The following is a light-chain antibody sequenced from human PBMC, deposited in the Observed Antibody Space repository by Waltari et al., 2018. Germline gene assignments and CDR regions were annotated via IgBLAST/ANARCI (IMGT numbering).Light chain of an antibody. V-gene: IGKV1-5*03. CDR2: KAS. CDR3: QQYNESPYT. J-gene: IGKJ2*01. CDR1: QSISTW. Sequence: MTQSPSTLSASVGARVTITCRASQSISTWLAWYQQIPGEAPKLLIYKASSLESGVPSRFSGSGSGTELTLTISSLRPDDFATYYCQQYNESPYTFGQGTKLEIK.